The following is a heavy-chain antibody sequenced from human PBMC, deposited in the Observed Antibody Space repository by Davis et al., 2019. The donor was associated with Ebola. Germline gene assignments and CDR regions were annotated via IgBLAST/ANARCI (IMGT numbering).Heavy chain of an antibody. V-gene: IGHV1-69*13. CDR1: GGTFSSYA. Sequence: SVKVSCKASGGTFSSYAISWVRQAPGQGLEWMGGIIPIFGTANYAQKFQGRVTITADESTSTAYMELSSLRSEDTAVYYCARDQRGMATITGGMDVWGQGTTVTVSS. CDR2: IIPIFGTA. D-gene: IGHD5-24*01. CDR3: ARDQRGMATITGGMDV. J-gene: IGHJ6*02.